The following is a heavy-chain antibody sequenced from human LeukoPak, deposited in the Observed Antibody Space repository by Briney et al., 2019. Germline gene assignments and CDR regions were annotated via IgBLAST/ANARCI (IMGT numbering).Heavy chain of an antibody. V-gene: IGHV3-74*01. J-gene: IGHJ4*02. CDR3: AAEGWFGDLFKDY. D-gene: IGHD3-10*01. CDR2: IFRDGTNP. Sequence: GGSLRLSCEASGFTFSSYWMHWIRQTPGKGLVWVSRIFRDGTNPAYADSVKGRFTISRDNSKNTLYLQMNSLRAEDTAVYYCAAEGWFGDLFKDYWGQGTLVTVSS. CDR1: GFTFSSYW.